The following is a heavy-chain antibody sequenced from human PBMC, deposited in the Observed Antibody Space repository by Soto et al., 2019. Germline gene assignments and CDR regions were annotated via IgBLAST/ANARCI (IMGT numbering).Heavy chain of an antibody. CDR3: AKDRGEEGLKFLEWFGGMDV. V-gene: IGHV3-74*01. J-gene: IGHJ6*02. D-gene: IGHD3-3*01. CDR1: GFTVSNYL. Sequence: QAGGSLRLSCAASGFTVSNYLMNWDRQAPGKGLVWVSHIKSDGTTAYADSVEGRFTVSRDDAKNTFYLQMNSLRAEDTAVYYCAKDRGEEGLKFLEWFGGMDVWGHGTTVTVSS. CDR2: IKSDGTT.